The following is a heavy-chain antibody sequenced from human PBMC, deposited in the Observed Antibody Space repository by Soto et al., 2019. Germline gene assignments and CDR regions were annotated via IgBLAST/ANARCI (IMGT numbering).Heavy chain of an antibody. CDR2: ISAYNGNT. V-gene: IGHV1-18*01. J-gene: IGHJ3*02. CDR3: ARDWVDIVVVVALHAFDI. D-gene: IGHD2-15*01. CDR1: GYTFTSYG. Sequence: ASVKVSCKASGYTFTSYGISWVRQAPGQGLEWMGWISAYNGNTKYAPKLQGRVTMTTDTSTSTAFMELRSLRSDDTAVYYCARDWVDIVVVVALHAFDIWGQGTMVTVSS.